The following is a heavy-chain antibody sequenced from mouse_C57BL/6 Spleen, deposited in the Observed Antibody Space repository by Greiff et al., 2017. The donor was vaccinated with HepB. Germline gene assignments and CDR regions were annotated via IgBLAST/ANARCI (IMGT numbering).Heavy chain of an antibody. V-gene: IGHV1-50*01. CDR2: IDPSDSYT. D-gene: IGHD1-1*01. CDR1: GYTFTSYW. Sequence: QVQLQQPGAELVKPGASVKLSCKASGYTFTSYWMQWVKQKPGQGLEWIGEIDPSDSYTNYNQKFKGKATLTVDTSSSTAYMQLSSLTSEDSAVYYCARGMKITTDGPYAMDYWGQGTSVTVSS. CDR3: ARGMKITTDGPYAMDY. J-gene: IGHJ4*01.